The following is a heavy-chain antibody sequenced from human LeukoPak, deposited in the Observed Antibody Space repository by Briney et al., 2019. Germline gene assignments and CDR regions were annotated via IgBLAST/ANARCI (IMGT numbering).Heavy chain of an antibody. D-gene: IGHD3-9*01. CDR2: ISGSGDST. CDR3: AKDSTGYYNPYYYYGMDV. CDR1: GFTFSSYA. J-gene: IGHJ6*02. Sequence: GGSLRLSCAASGFTFSSYAMSWVRQAPGKGLEWVSTISGSGDSTYYADSVKGRFTISRDNSKNTLYLQMNSLRAEDTAVYYCAKDSTGYYNPYYYYGMDVWGQGTTATVSS. V-gene: IGHV3-23*01.